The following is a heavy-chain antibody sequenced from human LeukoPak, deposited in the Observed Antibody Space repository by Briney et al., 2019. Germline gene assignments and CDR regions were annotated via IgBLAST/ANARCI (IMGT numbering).Heavy chain of an antibody. D-gene: IGHD2-15*01. V-gene: IGHV3-23*01. J-gene: IGHJ5*02. CDR2: ISGSGGST. CDR3: AKEGDIVVVVAATAPNWFEP. CDR1: GFTFSSYA. Sequence: GGSLRLSCAASGFTFSSYAMSWVRQAPGKGLEWVSAISGSGGSTYYADSVKGRFTNSRDNSKNTLYLQMNSLRAEDTAVYYCAKEGDIVVVVAATAPNWFEPWGQGTLVTVSS.